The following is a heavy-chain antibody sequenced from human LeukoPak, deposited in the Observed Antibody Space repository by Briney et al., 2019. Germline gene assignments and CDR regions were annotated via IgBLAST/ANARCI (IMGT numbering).Heavy chain of an antibody. CDR1: GDSIYNSDYY. V-gene: IGHV4-39*07. CDR3: ARGVVVAANKDIPYAFDI. J-gene: IGHJ3*02. D-gene: IGHD2-15*01. CDR2: IYYSGST. Sequence: SETLSLTCSVSGDSIYNSDYYWGWIRQPPGKGLEWIGSIYYSGSTYYNPSLKSRVTISVDTSKNQFSLKLSSVTAADTAVYYCARGVVVAANKDIPYAFDIWGQGTMVTVSS.